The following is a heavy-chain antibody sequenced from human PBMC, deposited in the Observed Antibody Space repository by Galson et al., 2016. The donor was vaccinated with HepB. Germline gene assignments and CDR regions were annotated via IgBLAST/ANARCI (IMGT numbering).Heavy chain of an antibody. CDR2: ISANNRNT. D-gene: IGHD2-2*01. CDR1: GYTLTSDG. CDR3: ASVGGLKYRV. V-gene: IGHV1-18*01. Sequence: SCKASGYTLTSDGISWVRQAPGQGLEWMGWISANNRNTNYAKKFQGRVPMTTDTSTNTANMEMRSLRSDDTALYSCASVGGLKYRVWGQGTLVRVTS. J-gene: IGHJ4*02.